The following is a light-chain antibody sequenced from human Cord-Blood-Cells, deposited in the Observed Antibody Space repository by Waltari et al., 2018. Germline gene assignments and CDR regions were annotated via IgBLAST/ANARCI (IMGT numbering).Light chain of an antibody. V-gene: IGKV3-20*01. CDR1: QSVSSSY. CDR3: QQYGSSPWT. J-gene: IGKJ1*01. CDR2: GAS. Sequence: EIVLTQSPGTLSLSQGERATLSCRASQSVSSSYLAWYPQKTGQAPRLLIYGASSRATGIPDRFSGSGSGTDFTLTISRLEPEDFAVYYCQQYGSSPWTFGQGTKVEIK.